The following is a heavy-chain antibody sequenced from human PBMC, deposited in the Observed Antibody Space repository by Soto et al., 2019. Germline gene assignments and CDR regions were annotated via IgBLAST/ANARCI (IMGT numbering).Heavy chain of an antibody. J-gene: IGHJ5*02. CDR1: GYTFTSHG. D-gene: IGHD3-3*01. V-gene: IGHV1-18*04. CDR3: ARGGGSIFGVVIIYDWLDP. CDR2: ISAYNGNT. Sequence: ASVKVSCKASGYTFTSHGISWVRQAPGQGLEWMGWISAYNGNTNYAQKLQGRVTMTTDTSTSTAYMELRSLRSDDTAVYYCARGGGSIFGVVIIYDWLDPWGQGTLVTVSS.